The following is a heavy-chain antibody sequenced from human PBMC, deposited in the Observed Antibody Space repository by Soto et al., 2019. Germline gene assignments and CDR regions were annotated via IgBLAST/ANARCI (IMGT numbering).Heavy chain of an antibody. CDR1: GDGVFTNSAAA. J-gene: IGHJ6*02. CDR2: TFYRSEWYN. D-gene: IGHD6-25*01. V-gene: IGHV6-1*01. CDR3: ARDLGGYMDV. Sequence: QVQLQPSGPGLVKPSQTLSLTCAVSGDGVFTNSAAAWNWIRQSPSRGLEWLGRTFYRSEWYNDYASSVKGRININPDTATNQFSLQLHSVTPEDTAVYYCARDLGGYMDVWGQGTTVTVSS.